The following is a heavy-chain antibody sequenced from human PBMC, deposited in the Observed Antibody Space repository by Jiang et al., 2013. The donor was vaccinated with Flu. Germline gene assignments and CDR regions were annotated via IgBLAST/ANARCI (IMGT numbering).Heavy chain of an antibody. CDR2: IYYSGST. CDR3: ARLDYGDGYYYYGMDV. D-gene: IGHD4-17*01. Sequence: VSGGSVSSSHYLWGWIRRPPGKGLEWIGSIYYSGSTYYTPSLKSRVTMSVDTSKNQFSLRLSSVTAADTAVYYCARLDYGDGYYYYGMDVWGQGTTVTVSS. V-gene: IGHV4-39*01. CDR1: GGSVSSSHYL. J-gene: IGHJ6*02.